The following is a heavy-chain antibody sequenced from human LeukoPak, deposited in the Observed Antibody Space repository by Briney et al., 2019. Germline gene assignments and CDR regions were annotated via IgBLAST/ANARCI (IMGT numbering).Heavy chain of an antibody. D-gene: IGHD4-17*01. CDR3: AARNVGAYGSFDI. V-gene: IGHV1-24*01. CDR2: LDPEGGEA. Sequence: ASVKVSCTASGYTLSDFAMHWVRQAPGKGLEWVAGLDPEGGEAYYAQALKGRVTITEDTSKDTAYMVMSSLRSEDTAVYYCAARNVGAYGSFDIWGQGTMVTVSS. J-gene: IGHJ3*02. CDR1: GYTLSDFA.